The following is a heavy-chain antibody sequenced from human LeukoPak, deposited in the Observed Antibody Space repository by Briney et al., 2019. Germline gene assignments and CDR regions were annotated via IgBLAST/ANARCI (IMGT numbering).Heavy chain of an antibody. D-gene: IGHD1-14*01. J-gene: IGHJ4*02. CDR3: ASGPTHNGNPPFYY. V-gene: IGHV3-53*01. CDR2: IYSGGST. CDR1: GFTVSSNY. Sequence: PGGSLRLSCAASGFTVSSNYMSWVRQAPGKGLEWVSVIYSGGSTYYADSVKGRFTISRDNSKNTLYLQMNSLRAEDTAVYYCASGPTHNGNPPFYYWGQGTLVTVSS.